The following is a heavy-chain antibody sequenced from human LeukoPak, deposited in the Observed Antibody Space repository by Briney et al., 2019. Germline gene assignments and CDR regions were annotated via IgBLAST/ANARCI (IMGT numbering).Heavy chain of an antibody. Sequence: ASVKVSCKASGGTFSSYAISWVRQAPGQGLEWMGWISAYNDNANYAPKLQGRVTMTTDTSTSTAYMELRSLRSDDTAVYYCARTVAAAGDNWFDPWGQGTLVTVSS. CDR1: GGTFSSYA. V-gene: IGHV1-18*01. CDR3: ARTVAAAGDNWFDP. D-gene: IGHD6-13*01. CDR2: ISAYNDNA. J-gene: IGHJ5*02.